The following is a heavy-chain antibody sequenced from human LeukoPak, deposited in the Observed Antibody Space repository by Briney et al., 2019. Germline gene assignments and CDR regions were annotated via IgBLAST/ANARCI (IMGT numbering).Heavy chain of an antibody. CDR3: ARINSGSYYNPRYGMDV. V-gene: IGHV1-46*01. Sequence: ASVKVSCKASGYTFTSYYMHWVRQAPGQGLEWMGIINPSGGSTSYAQKFQGRVTMTRDTSTSTVYMELSSLRSGDTAVYYCARINSGSYYNPRYGMDVWGQGTTVTVSS. CDR2: INPSGGST. D-gene: IGHD3-10*01. J-gene: IGHJ6*02. CDR1: GYTFTSYY.